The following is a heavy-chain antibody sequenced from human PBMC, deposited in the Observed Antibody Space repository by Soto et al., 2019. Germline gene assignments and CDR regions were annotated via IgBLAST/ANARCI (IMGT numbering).Heavy chain of an antibody. CDR2: MNPNSGDT. Sequence: QVQLVQYGAEVKKLGASVKVSCKASGYSYTSYDINWVRQASGQGLEWMGWMNPNSGDTGYAQKFQGRVTQTRNTSIGTAYMELSSLRSEDTAVYYCARKRSAAGTGWFDPWGQGTLVTVSS. CDR3: ARKRSAAGTGWFDP. J-gene: IGHJ5*02. CDR1: GYSYTSYD. D-gene: IGHD6-13*01. V-gene: IGHV1-8*01.